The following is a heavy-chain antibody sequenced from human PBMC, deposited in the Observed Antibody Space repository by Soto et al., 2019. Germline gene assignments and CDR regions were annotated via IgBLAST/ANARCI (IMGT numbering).Heavy chain of an antibody. Sequence: QVQLVQSGAEVKKPGASVKVSCKASGYTFTSYGISWVRQAPGQGLEWMGWISAYNGNTNYAQKLQGRVTMTTDTSTSTAHMDLRSLRSDDTAVYYCARILRDTAMVYGMDVWGQGTTVTVSS. CDR1: GYTFTSYG. V-gene: IGHV1-18*01. CDR3: ARILRDTAMVYGMDV. J-gene: IGHJ6*02. CDR2: ISAYNGNT. D-gene: IGHD5-18*01.